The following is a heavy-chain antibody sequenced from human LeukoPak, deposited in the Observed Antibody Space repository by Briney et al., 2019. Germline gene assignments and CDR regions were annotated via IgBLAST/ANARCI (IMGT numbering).Heavy chain of an antibody. V-gene: IGHV3-23*01. Sequence: PGGSLRLSCAASGFTFSSYAMSWVRQAPGKGLEWVSAISGSGGSTYYEDSVKGRFTISRDNSKNTLYLQMNSLRAEDTAVYYCAKHLGEQQLVPYYFDYWGQGTLVTVSS. D-gene: IGHD6-13*01. CDR2: ISGSGGST. CDR3: AKHLGEQQLVPYYFDY. CDR1: GFTFSSYA. J-gene: IGHJ4*02.